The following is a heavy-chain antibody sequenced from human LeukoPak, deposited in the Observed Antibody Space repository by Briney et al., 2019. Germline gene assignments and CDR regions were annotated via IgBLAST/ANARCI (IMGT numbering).Heavy chain of an antibody. Sequence: ASVKVSCKASGYTFTSYYMHWVRQAPGQGLEWMGIINPSGGSTSYAQKFQGRVTMTRDMSTSTVYMELSSLRYEDTAVYYCARDSYYSSSSLGFDYWGQGTLVTVSS. J-gene: IGHJ4*02. CDR2: INPSGGST. V-gene: IGHV1-46*01. CDR3: ARDSYYSSSSLGFDY. CDR1: GYTFTSYY. D-gene: IGHD6-6*01.